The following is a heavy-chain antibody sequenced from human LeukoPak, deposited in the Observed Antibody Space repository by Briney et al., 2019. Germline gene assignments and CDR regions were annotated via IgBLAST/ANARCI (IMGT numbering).Heavy chain of an antibody. CDR1: GFTFSSYW. V-gene: IGHV3-74*01. CDR2: INSDGSST. CDR3: ASGVLSSGWYAHPYFDY. J-gene: IGHJ4*02. Sequence: GGSLRLSCAASGFTFSSYWMHWVRQAPGKGLVWVSRINSDGSSTSYADSVKGRFTISRDNAKTTLYLQMNSLRAEDTAVYYCASGVLSSGWYAHPYFDYWGQGTLVTVSS. D-gene: IGHD6-19*01.